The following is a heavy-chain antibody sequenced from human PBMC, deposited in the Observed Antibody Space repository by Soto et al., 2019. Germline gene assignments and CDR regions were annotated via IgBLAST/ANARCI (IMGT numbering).Heavy chain of an antibody. CDR1: GGTFSSYT. D-gene: IGHD4-17*01. V-gene: IGHV1-69*08. J-gene: IGHJ4*02. CDR2: IIPVLGIA. CDR3: ARDPDYGGNSQ. Sequence: QVQLVQSGAEVKKPGSSVKVSCKASGGTFSSYTISWVRQAPGQGLEWMGRIIPVLGIANYAQKFQGRVTITADKSTSTADVELSRLRSEDTAVYYCARDPDYGGNSQWGQGTLVTVSS.